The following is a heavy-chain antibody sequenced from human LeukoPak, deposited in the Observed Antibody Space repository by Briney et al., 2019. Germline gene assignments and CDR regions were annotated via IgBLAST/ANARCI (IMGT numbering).Heavy chain of an antibody. CDR2: ISAYNGNT. CDR1: GYTFTSYG. J-gene: IGHJ5*02. CDR3: ARDPYDSSGYWFDP. Sequence: ASVKVSCKASGYTFTSYGISWVRQAPGQGLEWMGWISAYNGNTNYAQKLQGRVTMTTDTSTSTAYMELRSLSSDDTAVYYCARDPYDSSGYWFDPWGQGTLVTVSS. D-gene: IGHD3-22*01. V-gene: IGHV1-18*01.